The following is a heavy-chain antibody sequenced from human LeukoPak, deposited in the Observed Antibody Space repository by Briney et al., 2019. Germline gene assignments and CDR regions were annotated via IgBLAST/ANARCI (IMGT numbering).Heavy chain of an antibody. V-gene: IGHV4-39*01. Sequence: SETLSLTCTVSGGSIGSSSYYWGWIRQPPGKGLEWIGSIYYSGSTYYNPSLKSRATISVDTSKNQFSLKLSSVTAADTAVYYCARLVATSPRFDYWGQGTLVTVTS. CDR3: ARLVATSPRFDY. CDR1: GGSIGSSSYY. CDR2: IYYSGST. J-gene: IGHJ4*02. D-gene: IGHD5-12*01.